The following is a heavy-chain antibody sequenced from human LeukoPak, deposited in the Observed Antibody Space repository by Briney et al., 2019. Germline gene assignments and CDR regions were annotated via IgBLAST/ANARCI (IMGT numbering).Heavy chain of an antibody. D-gene: IGHD6-13*01. CDR1: GFTFSSYS. CDR2: ISSSSYI. V-gene: IGHV3-21*01. Sequence: TSGGSLRLSCAASGFTFSSYSMNWVRQAPGKGLEWVSSISSSSYIYYADSVKGRFTISRDNAKNSLYLQMNSLRAEDTAVYYCASTGAAAGTHYYYMDVWGKGTTVTISS. CDR3: ASTGAAAGTHYYYMDV. J-gene: IGHJ6*03.